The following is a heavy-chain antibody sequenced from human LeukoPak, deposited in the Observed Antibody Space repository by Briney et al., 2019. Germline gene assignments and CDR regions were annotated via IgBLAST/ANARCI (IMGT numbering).Heavy chain of an antibody. V-gene: IGHV4-34*01. CDR3: ARGSSGGSCYRL. CDR1: GGSFSGYY. D-gene: IGHD2-15*01. CDR2: INHSGST. Sequence: SETLSLTCAVYGGSFSGYYWSWICQPPGKGLEWIGEINHSGSTNHNPSLKSRVTISVDTSKNQFSLKLSSVTAADTAVYYCARGSSGGSCYRLWGQGTLVTVSS. J-gene: IGHJ4*02.